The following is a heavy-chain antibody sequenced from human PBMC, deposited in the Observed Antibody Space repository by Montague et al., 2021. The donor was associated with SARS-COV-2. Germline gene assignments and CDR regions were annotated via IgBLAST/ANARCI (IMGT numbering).Heavy chain of an antibody. J-gene: IGHJ4*02. CDR1: GFTVGNNY. D-gene: IGHD3-10*01. CDR2: MYSGGST. CDR3: ARLDLIRANYY. Sequence: SLRLSCAVSGFTVGNNYMSWVRQAPGKGLEWVSLMYSGGSTYYADSVRGRFRISRDNPKNTVDLRMDSLRVEDTAIYYCARLDLIRANYYWCQGTLVTVSS. V-gene: IGHV3-66*01.